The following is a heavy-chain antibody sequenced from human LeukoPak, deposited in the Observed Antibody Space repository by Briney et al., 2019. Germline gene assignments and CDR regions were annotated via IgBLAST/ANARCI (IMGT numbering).Heavy chain of an antibody. CDR3: VVGGSPGY. CDR2: ISTDGYIT. Sequence: GGSLRLSCAASGLAFSAYKMHWVRQAPRKGLVWVSRISTDGYITDYADFVQGRFTASRDNTKNTWSLEMNSLRAEDTAVYYCVVGGSPGYWGQGTLVTVSS. CDR1: GLAFSAYK. J-gene: IGHJ4*02. V-gene: IGHV3-74*01. D-gene: IGHD2-15*01.